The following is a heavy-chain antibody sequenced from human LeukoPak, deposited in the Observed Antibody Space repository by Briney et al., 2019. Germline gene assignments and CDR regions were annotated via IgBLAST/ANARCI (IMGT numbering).Heavy chain of an antibody. CDR1: GFTFSSYE. CDR2: ISSIGSAI. V-gene: IGHV3-48*03. J-gene: IGHJ4*02. CDR3: AKEFRGGWPFDY. Sequence: GGSLRLSCAASGFTFSSYEMNWVRQAPGKGLEWISYISSIGSAIYYADSVKGRFTISRDNSNNTLWLQMSSLRAEDTAVYYCAKEFRGGWPFDYWGQGTLVTVSS. D-gene: IGHD6-19*01.